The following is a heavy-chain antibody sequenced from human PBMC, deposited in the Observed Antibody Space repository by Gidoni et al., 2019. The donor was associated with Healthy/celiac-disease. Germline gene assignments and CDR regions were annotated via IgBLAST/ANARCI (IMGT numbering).Heavy chain of an antibody. CDR1: GFTFSRYS. CDR2: ISSSSSYI. J-gene: IGHJ6*02. D-gene: IGHD3-10*01. CDR3: AREGVRDSGYYGMDV. Sequence: EVQLVESGGGLVKPGGSLRLSCAASGFTFSRYSMNWVRQAPGKGLEWVSSISSSSSYIYYADSVKGRFTISRDNAKNSLYLQMNSLRAEDTAVYYCAREGVRDSGYYGMDVWGQGTTVTVSS. V-gene: IGHV3-21*01.